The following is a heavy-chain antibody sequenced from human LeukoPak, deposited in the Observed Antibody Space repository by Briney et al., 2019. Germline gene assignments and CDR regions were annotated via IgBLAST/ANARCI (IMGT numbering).Heavy chain of an antibody. Sequence: GGSLRLSCAASGFTFSSYGMHWVRQAPGKGLEWVAVIWYDGSNKYYADSAKGRFTISRDNSKNTLYLQMNSLRAEDTAVYYCASPYSGSSDAFDIWGQGTMVTVSS. CDR3: ASPYSGSSDAFDI. J-gene: IGHJ3*02. D-gene: IGHD1-26*01. CDR1: GFTFSSYG. CDR2: IWYDGSNK. V-gene: IGHV3-33*01.